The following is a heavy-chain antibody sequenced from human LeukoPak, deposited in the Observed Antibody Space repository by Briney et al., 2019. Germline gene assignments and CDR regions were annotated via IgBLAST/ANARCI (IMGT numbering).Heavy chain of an antibody. CDR3: AGPYSSSSGYYYYGMDV. CDR1: GGTFSSYA. D-gene: IGHD6-6*01. Sequence: SVKVSCKASGGTFSSYAISWVRQAPGQGLEWMGRIIPIFGIASYAQKFQGRVTITADKSTSTACMELSSLRSEDTAVYYCAGPYSSSSGYYYYGMDVWGQGTTVTVSS. CDR2: IIPIFGIA. V-gene: IGHV1-69*04. J-gene: IGHJ6*02.